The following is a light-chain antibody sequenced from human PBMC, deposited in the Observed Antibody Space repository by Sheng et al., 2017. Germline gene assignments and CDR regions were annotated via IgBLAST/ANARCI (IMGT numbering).Light chain of an antibody. CDR1: QSVSRN. CDR2: GAS. CDR3: QQYNNWPMYT. J-gene: IGKJ2*01. Sequence: EIVLTQSPGTLSLSPGERATLSCRASQSVSRNVAWYQHKPGQAPRLLVYGASTRATGIPARFSGSGSGTEFTLTISSLQSEDFAVYFCQQYNNWPMYTFGQGTKLKIK. V-gene: IGKV3-15*01.